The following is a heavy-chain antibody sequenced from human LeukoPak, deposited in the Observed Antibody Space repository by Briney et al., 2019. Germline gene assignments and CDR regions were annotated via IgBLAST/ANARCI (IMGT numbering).Heavy chain of an antibody. J-gene: IGHJ4*02. CDR1: GFTFSNYY. V-gene: IGHV4-59*01. CDR2: IYYSGST. CDR3: AGLVGALVDY. Sequence: PGGSLRLSCSASGFTFSNYYMHWIRQPPGKGLEWIGYIYYSGSTNYNPSLKSRVTISVDTSKNQFSLKLSSVTAADTAVYYCAGLVGALVDYWGQGTLVTVSS. D-gene: IGHD1-26*01.